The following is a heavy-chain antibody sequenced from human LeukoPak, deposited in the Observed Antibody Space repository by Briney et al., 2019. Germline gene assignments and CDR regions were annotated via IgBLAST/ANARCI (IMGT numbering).Heavy chain of an antibody. V-gene: IGHV3-13*01. CDR1: GFTFSSYD. Sequence: PGGSLRLSCAASGFTFSSYDMHWVRQATGKGLEWVSAIGTAGDTYYPGSVKGRFTISRENAKNSLYLQMNSLRAGDTAVYYCARGLRYCSGGSCPSDAFDIWGQGTMVTVSS. CDR2: IGTAGDT. CDR3: ARGLRYCSGGSCPSDAFDI. J-gene: IGHJ3*02. D-gene: IGHD2-15*01.